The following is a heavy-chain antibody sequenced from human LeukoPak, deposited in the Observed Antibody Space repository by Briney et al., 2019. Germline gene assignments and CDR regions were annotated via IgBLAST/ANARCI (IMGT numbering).Heavy chain of an antibody. CDR3: ARDRYIGGDQGH. CDR1: GFTFSSYW. Sequence: GGSLRLSCAASGFTFSSYWMSWVRQAPGKGLVWGSRINSDGSSTSYADSVKGRFTISRDNAKNTLYLQMNSLRAEDTAVYYCARDRYIGGDQGHWGQGTLVTVSS. J-gene: IGHJ4*02. CDR2: INSDGSST. D-gene: IGHD3-9*01. V-gene: IGHV3-74*01.